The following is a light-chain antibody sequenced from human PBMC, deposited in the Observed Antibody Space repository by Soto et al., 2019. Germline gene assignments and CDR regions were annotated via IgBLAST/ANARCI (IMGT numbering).Light chain of an antibody. V-gene: IGKV3D-15*01. Sequence: EIVMTQSPSTLSVSPGERATLSCRASQSVSSNLAWYQQKPGQAPRLLIYGASTRATGIPDRFTGSGSGTDFTLTISGLEPEDFAVYYCQMYDTSRTFGQGTK. CDR1: QSVSSN. J-gene: IGKJ1*01. CDR3: QMYDTSRT. CDR2: GAS.